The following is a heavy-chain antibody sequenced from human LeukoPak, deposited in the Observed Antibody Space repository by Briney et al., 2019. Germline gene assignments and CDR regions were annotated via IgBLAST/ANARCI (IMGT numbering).Heavy chain of an antibody. CDR2: ISAYNGNT. D-gene: IGHD6-19*01. V-gene: IGHV1-18*01. CDR3: ARGGIAVADGNWFDP. J-gene: IGHJ5*02. CDR1: GYTFTSYG. Sequence: GASVKVSCKASGYTFTSYGISWVRQAPGQGLEWMGWISAYNGNTNYAQKLQGRVTMTTDTSTSTAYMELRSPRSDDTAVYYCARGGIAVADGNWFDPWGQGTLVTVSS.